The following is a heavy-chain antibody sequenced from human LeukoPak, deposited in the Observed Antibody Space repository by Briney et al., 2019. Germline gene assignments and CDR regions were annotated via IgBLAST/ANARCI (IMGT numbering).Heavy chain of an antibody. CDR1: GYTFTSHY. CDR2: MNPNSCNT. D-gene: IGHD5-18*01. CDR3: ARGGFIYGYSYFDY. Sequence: ASVKVSCKASGYTFTSHYNNWVRQDTGQGIEWIGWMNPNSCNTGYAQKFQARVTMTRNTSISTAYIELSSLRSEDTAVYYCARGGFIYGYSYFDYWGQGTLVTVSS. J-gene: IGHJ4*02. V-gene: IGHV1-8*01.